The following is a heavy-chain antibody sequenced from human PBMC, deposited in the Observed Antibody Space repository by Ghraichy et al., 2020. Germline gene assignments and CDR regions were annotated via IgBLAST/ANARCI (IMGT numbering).Heavy chain of an antibody. Sequence: SCAASGFTFSSYAMSWVRQAPGKGLEWVSAISGSGGSTYYADSVKGRFTISRDNSKNTLYLQMNSLRAEDTAVYYCAKDIAAAGIIDYWGQGTLVGVSS. D-gene: IGHD6-13*01. CDR1: GFTFSSYA. J-gene: IGHJ4*02. CDR3: AKDIAAAGIIDY. CDR2: ISGSGGST. V-gene: IGHV3-23*01.